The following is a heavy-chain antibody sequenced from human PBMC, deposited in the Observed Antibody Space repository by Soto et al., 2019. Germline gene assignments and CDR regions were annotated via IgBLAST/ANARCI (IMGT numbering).Heavy chain of an antibody. J-gene: IGHJ6*02. Sequence: QVQLQESGPGLVKPSETLSLTCTVSGGSVSSGSYCWSWLRQPPGKGLEWIGYIYYTGSTNYNPSLKSRVTISVDTSKNQFSLKLSSVTAADTAVYYCARGRYGYRSYGMDVWGQGTTVTVSS. CDR1: GGSVSSGSYC. CDR2: IYYTGST. V-gene: IGHV4-61*01. D-gene: IGHD5-18*01. CDR3: ARGRYGYRSYGMDV.